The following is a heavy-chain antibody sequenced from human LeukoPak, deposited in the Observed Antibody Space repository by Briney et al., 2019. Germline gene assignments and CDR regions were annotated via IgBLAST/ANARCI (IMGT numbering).Heavy chain of an antibody. D-gene: IGHD3-9*01. CDR3: ARSNYDILTGYLNWYFDL. CDR1: GYTFTSYD. Sequence: GASVKVSCKASGYTFTSYDINWVRQATGQGLEWMGWKNPNSGNTGYAQKFQGRVTMTRNTSISTAYMELSSLRSEDTAVYYCARSNYDILTGYLNWYFDLWGRGTLVTVSS. CDR2: KNPNSGNT. V-gene: IGHV1-8*01. J-gene: IGHJ2*01.